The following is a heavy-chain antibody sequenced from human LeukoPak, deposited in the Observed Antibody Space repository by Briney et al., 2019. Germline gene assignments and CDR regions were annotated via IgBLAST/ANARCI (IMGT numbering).Heavy chain of an antibody. J-gene: IGHJ5*02. Sequence: PGESLRLSCAASGFTFSAYGMHWVRQAPVKGLEWVAFIRYDGSNKYYPDSVRGRFTVSRDNSKNTLYLQMNSLRPEDTAVYYCAKVLGEYSIRSKPLDTWGQGTLVTVSS. CDR3: AKVLGEYSIRSKPLDT. V-gene: IGHV3-30*02. D-gene: IGHD6-13*01. CDR1: GFTFSAYG. CDR2: IRYDGSNK.